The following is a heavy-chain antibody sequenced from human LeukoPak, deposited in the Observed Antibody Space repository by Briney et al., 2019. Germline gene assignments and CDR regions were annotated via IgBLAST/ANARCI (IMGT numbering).Heavy chain of an antibody. CDR1: GVTFSSYA. J-gene: IGHJ6*02. V-gene: IGHV3-30-3*01. CDR2: ISYDGSNK. D-gene: IGHD6-19*01. Sequence: GGSLRLSCAASGVTFSSYAMHWVRQAPGKGLEWVAVISYDGSNKYYADSVKGRFTISRDNSKNTLYLQMNSLRAEDTAVYYCARDLSPYSSGWYVTHYYYGMDVWGRGTTVTVSS. CDR3: ARDLSPYSSGWYVTHYYYGMDV.